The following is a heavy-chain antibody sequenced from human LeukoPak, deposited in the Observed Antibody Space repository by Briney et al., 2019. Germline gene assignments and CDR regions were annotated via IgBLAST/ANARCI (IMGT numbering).Heavy chain of an antibody. CDR3: ARDRGPTIAVPYYFDF. CDR2: ISSDGGNI. V-gene: IGHV3-30*04. Sequence: SGGSLRLSCAASGFSFSSFAFHWVRQAPGKGLEGVAVISSDGGNIYYADSVTGRTLISRDNSKNTLYLLLYSLKPEDTAVYYCARDRGPTIAVPYYFDFWGQGTVVTVSS. CDR1: GFSFSSFA. D-gene: IGHD6-19*01. J-gene: IGHJ4*02.